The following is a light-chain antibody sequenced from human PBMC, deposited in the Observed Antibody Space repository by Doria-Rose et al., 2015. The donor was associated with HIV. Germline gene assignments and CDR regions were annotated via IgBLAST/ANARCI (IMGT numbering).Light chain of an antibody. Sequence: TQSPVNLALSPRGRANLSCRASQSFSSTSLAWYQQKPGQAPSLLIYDGSTRSTGIPDRFSASGSGTDFTLTINRLEPEDFALYYCHQYGTSWTFGQGTKVEI. CDR3: HQYGTSWT. CDR1: QSFSSTS. CDR2: DGS. J-gene: IGKJ1*01. V-gene: IGKV3-20*01.